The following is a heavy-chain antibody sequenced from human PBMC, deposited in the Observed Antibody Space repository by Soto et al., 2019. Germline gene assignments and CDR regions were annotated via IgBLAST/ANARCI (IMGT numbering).Heavy chain of an antibody. V-gene: IGHV4-39*01. J-gene: IGHJ4*02. Sequence: SETLSLTCTVSGGSISSSSYYWGWVRQPPGKGLEWIGTIYYSGITYYNPSLKSRVTISVDTSKNQFSLKLSSVTAADTAVYYCASYYYDSSGYYHGFDYWGQGTLVTVS. CDR3: ASYYYDSSGYYHGFDY. CDR2: IYYSGIT. D-gene: IGHD3-22*01. CDR1: GGSISSSSYY.